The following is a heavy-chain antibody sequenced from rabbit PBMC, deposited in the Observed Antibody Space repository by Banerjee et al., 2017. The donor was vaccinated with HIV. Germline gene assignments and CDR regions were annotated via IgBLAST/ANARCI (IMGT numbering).Heavy chain of an antibody. CDR1: GFSFSNGYV. CDR2: IYTGSSVST. V-gene: IGHV1S45*01. J-gene: IGHJ4*01. CDR3: VRDAGYAAYGYVDLNL. Sequence: QEQLEESGGDLVKPEGSLTLTCTASGFSFSNGYVMCWVRQAPGKGLEWIASIYTGSSVSTYYASWAKGRFTISKTSSTTLTLRMTSLTAADTATYFCVRDAGYAAYGYVDLNLWGPGTLVTVS. D-gene: IGHD6-1*01.